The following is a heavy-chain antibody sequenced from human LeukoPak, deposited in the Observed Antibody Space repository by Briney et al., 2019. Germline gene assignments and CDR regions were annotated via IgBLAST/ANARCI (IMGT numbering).Heavy chain of an antibody. CDR2: INPNSGGT. Sequence: YYXHXXRQAPGQGLEGMGWINPNSGGTNYAQKFQGRVTMTRDTSISTAYMELSRLRSDDTAVYYCAREPVSSVDIVATSFDYWGQGTLVTVSS. D-gene: IGHD5-12*01. CDR3: AREPVSSVDIVATSFDY. J-gene: IGHJ4*02. CDR1: YY. V-gene: IGHV1-2*02.